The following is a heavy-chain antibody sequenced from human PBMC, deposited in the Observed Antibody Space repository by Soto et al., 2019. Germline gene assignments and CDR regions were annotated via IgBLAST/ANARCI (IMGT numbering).Heavy chain of an antibody. CDR1: GGSFSGYQ. CDR3: ARGLILWFGELSRRGGYYYYMDV. D-gene: IGHD3-10*01. V-gene: IGHV4-34*01. J-gene: IGHJ6*03. CDR2: INDSGNI. Sequence: QVQLQQWVAGLLKPSEPLSLTCAVYGGSFSGYQWTWIRQTPGKGLEWIGEINDSGNINYNPSLKSRVTILVDTAKKQISLKLSSVTAADTAVYYCARGLILWFGELSRRGGYYYYMDVWGKGTTVTVSS.